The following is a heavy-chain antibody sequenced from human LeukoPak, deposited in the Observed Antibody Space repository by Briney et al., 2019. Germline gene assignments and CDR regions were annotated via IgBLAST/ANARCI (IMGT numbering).Heavy chain of an antibody. CDR1: GGSISSGGYY. Sequence: SQTLSLTCTVSGGSISSGGYYWSWIRQPPGKGLEWIGYIYHSGSTYYNPSLKSRVTISVDRSKNQFSLKLSSVTAADTAVYYCARPNYETVAGAFDIWGQGTMVTVSS. J-gene: IGHJ3*02. CDR3: ARPNYETVAGAFDI. V-gene: IGHV4-30-2*01. CDR2: IYHSGST. D-gene: IGHD6-19*01.